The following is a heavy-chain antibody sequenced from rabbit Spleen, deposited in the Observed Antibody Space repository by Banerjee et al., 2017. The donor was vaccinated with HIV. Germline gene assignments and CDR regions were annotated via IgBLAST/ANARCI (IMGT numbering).Heavy chain of an antibody. D-gene: IGHD2-1*01. CDR1: GFSFSNKAV. J-gene: IGHJ4*01. Sequence: QEQLEESGGGLVKPEGSLTLTCKASGFSFSNKAVMCWVRQAPGKGLQWIACINAVTGKAVYATWAKGRFTFSSHNAQNTLYLQLSSLTAADTATYFCVRDQAGDADYGPYYLNLWGPGTLVTVS. V-gene: IGHV1S45*01. CDR3: VRDQAGDADYGPYYLNL. CDR2: INAVTGKA.